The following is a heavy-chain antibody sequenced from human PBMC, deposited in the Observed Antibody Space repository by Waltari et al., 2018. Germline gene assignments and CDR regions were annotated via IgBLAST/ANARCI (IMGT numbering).Heavy chain of an antibody. Sequence: VQLEEFGGGVVPPGGSLTLSCAASGCTFSNFGMHWVRQAPGKGLEWLTFIRYDGNNKYHADSVKGRFIISRDNSKNTLYLQINSLGADDTATYYCVKDGDFFVSGYDAFDVWGQGTMVTVSS. D-gene: IGHD4-17*01. CDR2: IRYDGNNK. V-gene: IGHV3-30*02. CDR1: GCTFSNFG. J-gene: IGHJ3*01. CDR3: VKDGDFFVSGYDAFDV.